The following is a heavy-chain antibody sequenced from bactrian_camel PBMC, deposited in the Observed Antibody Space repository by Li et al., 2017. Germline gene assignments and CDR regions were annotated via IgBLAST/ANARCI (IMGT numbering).Heavy chain of an antibody. V-gene: IGHV3S1*01. D-gene: IGHD1*01. CDR1: GYTYTPYC. Sequence: HVQLVESGGGSVQAGGSLRLSCAASGYTYTPYCMEWFRQAPGKEREGVAHINTAGHNSFYGDFVEDRFTISYDSAKNTMYLQMNSLRPTDTAMYYCAAGFGRTASVYDCEYTYWGQGTQVTVS. CDR2: INTAGHNS. J-gene: IGHJ4*01. CDR3: AAGFGRTASVYDCEYTY.